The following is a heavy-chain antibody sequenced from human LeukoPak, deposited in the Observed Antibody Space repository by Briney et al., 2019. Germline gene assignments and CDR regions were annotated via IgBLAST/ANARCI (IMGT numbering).Heavy chain of an antibody. CDR1: RFTVSSNY. Sequence: PGGSLRLSCAASRFTVSSNYMSYVRQAPGKGLEWVSVIYGVGTTFYADSVKGRFTISRDNSKNTLYLQMNSLRAEDTAVYHCAISVYSGGSDYWGQGTLVTVSS. J-gene: IGHJ4*02. CDR2: IYGVGTT. V-gene: IGHV3-66*01. D-gene: IGHD1-26*01. CDR3: AISVYSGGSDY.